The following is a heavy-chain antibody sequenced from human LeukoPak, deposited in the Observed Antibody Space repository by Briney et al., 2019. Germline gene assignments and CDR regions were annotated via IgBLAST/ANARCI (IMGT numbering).Heavy chain of an antibody. V-gene: IGHV3-15*01. CDR3: TTSPNVDIVATTLGHDY. CDR2: IKSKTDGGTT. J-gene: IGHJ4*02. CDR1: GFTVSSNY. Sequence: PGGSLRLSCAASGFTVSSNYMSWVRQAPGKGLEWVGRIKSKTDGGTTDYAAPVKGRFTISRDDSKNTLYLQMNSLKTEDTAVYYCTTSPNVDIVATTLGHDYWGQGTLVTVSS. D-gene: IGHD5-12*01.